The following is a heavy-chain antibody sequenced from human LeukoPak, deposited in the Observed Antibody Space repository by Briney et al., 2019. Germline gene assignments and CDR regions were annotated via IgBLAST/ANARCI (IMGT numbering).Heavy chain of an antibody. CDR1: GFTFSSYA. CDR3: ARVDDLDAFDI. CDR2: ISDDGTSK. Sequence: GGSLRLSCAASGFTFSSYAMSWVRHGPGKGLEWVAVISDDGTSKFYADSVKGRFTIFRDNSKNTLFLQINSLRPEDTAMYYCARVDDLDAFDIWGQGTLVTVSS. D-gene: IGHD2-2*03. V-gene: IGHV3-30*04. J-gene: IGHJ3*02.